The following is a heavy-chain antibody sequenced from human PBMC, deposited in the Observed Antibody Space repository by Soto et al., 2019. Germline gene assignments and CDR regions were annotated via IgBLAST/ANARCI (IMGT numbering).Heavy chain of an antibody. Sequence: GGSLRLSCAASGFTFSSYAMSWVHQAPGKGLEWVSAISGSGGSTYYADSVKGRFTISRDNSKNTLYLQMNSLRAEDTAVYYCAKLGEIDYYYYYGMDVWGQGTTVTVSS. D-gene: IGHD3-16*01. CDR2: ISGSGGST. CDR1: GFTFSSYA. CDR3: AKLGEIDYYYYYGMDV. J-gene: IGHJ6*02. V-gene: IGHV3-23*01.